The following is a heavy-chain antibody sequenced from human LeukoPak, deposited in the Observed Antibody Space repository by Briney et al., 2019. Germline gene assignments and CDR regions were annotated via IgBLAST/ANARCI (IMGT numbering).Heavy chain of an antibody. J-gene: IGHJ4*02. V-gene: IGHV4-39*07. CDR2: VHVSGGT. D-gene: IGHD4-23*01. Sequence: SETLSLNCTVSGATMITSAFYWGWIRESPGKGLEWIGNVHVSGGTYYNPSHKGRVTISLDTSKNQFSLKLTAVTAADTAIYYCARDRADSGGNGFDYWGQETLVTVSS. CDR1: GATMITSAFY. CDR3: ARDRADSGGNGFDY.